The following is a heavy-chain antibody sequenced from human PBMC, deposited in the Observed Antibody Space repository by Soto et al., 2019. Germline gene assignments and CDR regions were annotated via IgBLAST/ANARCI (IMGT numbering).Heavy chain of an antibody. CDR2: IYYSGST. D-gene: IGHD3-16*01. CDR3: ARGGGSRLFDP. J-gene: IGHJ5*02. Sequence: SETLSLTCTVSGGSISSYYWSWIRQPPGKGLEWIGYIYYSGSTNYNPSLKSRVTISVDTSKNQFSLKLSSVSAADTAVYYCARGGGSRLFDPWGQGTLVTVSS. V-gene: IGHV4-59*01. CDR1: GGSISSYY.